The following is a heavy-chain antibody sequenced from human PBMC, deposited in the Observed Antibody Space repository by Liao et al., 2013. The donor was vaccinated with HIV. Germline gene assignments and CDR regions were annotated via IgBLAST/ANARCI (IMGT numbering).Heavy chain of an antibody. CDR3: ARVATEWNDYDDYDRFDF. CDR1: RDSIISGDFQ. V-gene: IGHV4-30-4*08. J-gene: IGHJ4*02. Sequence: QVQLQESGPGLVKPSQTLSLTCTVSRDSIISGDFQWTWIRQTPGKGLEWIGHISYSGRTFYNPSLSTRLSISIDTSKNQFSLKLTAATAADTAVYYCARVATEWNDYDDYDRFDFWGQGALVTVSS. D-gene: IGHD3-16*01. CDR2: ISYSGRT.